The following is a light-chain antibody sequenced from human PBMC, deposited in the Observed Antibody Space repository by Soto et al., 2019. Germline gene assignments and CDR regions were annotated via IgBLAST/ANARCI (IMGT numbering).Light chain of an antibody. CDR3: QHYGGSPRT. V-gene: IGKV3-20*01. Sequence: EIVMTQSPATLSVSPGERATLSCRASQSFSSNLSWYKRKPGQAPRLLIYGASSRATAIPDRFSGSGSGTDFTLTTSRLEPEDFAVYYCQHYGGSPRTFGQGTKVDIK. J-gene: IGKJ1*01. CDR1: QSFSSN. CDR2: GAS.